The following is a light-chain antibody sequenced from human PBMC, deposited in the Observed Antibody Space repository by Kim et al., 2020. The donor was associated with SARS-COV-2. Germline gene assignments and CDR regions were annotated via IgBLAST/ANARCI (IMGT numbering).Light chain of an antibody. V-gene: IGLV1-40*01. CDR2: GNS. Sequence: VTISCTGSNSNIGAGYDVHWYQQHPGTARKLLFYGNSNRPSGVPDRFSSSKSGTSASLAITGLQAEDEADYYCQSYDSSLSGSGVFGGGTQLTVL. J-gene: IGLJ3*02. CDR3: QSYDSSLSGSGV. CDR1: NSNIGAGYD.